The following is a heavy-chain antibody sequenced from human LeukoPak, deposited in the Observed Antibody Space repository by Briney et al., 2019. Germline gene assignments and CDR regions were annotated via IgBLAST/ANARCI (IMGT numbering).Heavy chain of an antibody. D-gene: IGHD4-23*01. V-gene: IGHV4-39*01. CDR1: GGSISSSSYY. J-gene: IGHJ6*03. Sequence: SETLSLTCTVSGGSISSSSYYWGWIRQPPGKGLEWIGSIYYSGSTYYNPSLKSRVTISVDTSKNQFSLKLSSVTAADTAVYYCARAQYDYGGNSGYYYYYMDVWGKGTTVTISS. CDR2: IYYSGST. CDR3: ARAQYDYGGNSGYYYYYMDV.